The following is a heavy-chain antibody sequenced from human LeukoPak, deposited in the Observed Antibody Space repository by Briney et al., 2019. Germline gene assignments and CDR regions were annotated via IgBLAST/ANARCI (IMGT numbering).Heavy chain of an antibody. J-gene: IGHJ4*02. V-gene: IGHV1-46*01. CDR2: INPSGGSR. CDR3: ARGVAIRDAYNWDQMDY. D-gene: IGHD5-24*01. CDR1: GYTFTSYY. Sequence: ASVKVSCTASGYTFTSYYIHWVRQAPGQGLEWMGIINPSGGSRTYAQKFLGRVTMTRDTSTSTVYMELSSLRSEDTAVYYCARGVAIRDAYNWDQMDYWGQGTLVTVSS.